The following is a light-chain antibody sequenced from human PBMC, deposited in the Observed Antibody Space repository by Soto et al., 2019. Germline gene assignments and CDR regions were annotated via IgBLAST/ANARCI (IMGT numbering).Light chain of an antibody. CDR3: QSRGTGIL. Sequence: QSVLTQSPSASASLGASVKLTCTLSSGHSSYAIAWHQQQPEKGPRYLMKLNSDGSHSKGDGIPDRFSGSSSGAERYLTISSFQSEDEADYYCQSRGTGILFGGGTELTVL. J-gene: IGLJ2*01. V-gene: IGLV4-69*01. CDR1: SGHSSYA. CDR2: LNSDGSH.